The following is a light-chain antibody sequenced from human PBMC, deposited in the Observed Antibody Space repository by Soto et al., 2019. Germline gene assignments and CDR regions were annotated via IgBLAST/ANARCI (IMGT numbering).Light chain of an antibody. V-gene: IGKV3-15*01. CDR1: QSVGSS. CDR2: GAS. CDR3: QQYIRWPWT. J-gene: IGKJ1*01. Sequence: EIVMTQSPATLSVSPGERATLSCRASQSVGSSLAWYQQKLGQAPRLLMYGASTRATGVPARFSGSGSGTEFTLTISSLQSEDFAVYYCQQYIRWPWTFGQGTKVEIK.